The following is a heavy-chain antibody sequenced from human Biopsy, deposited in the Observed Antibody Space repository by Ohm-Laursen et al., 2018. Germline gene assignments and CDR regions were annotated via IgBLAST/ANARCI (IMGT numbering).Heavy chain of an antibody. CDR1: GGTFSRYG. CDR3: ATKLTGYFHH. J-gene: IGHJ1*01. V-gene: IGHV1-69*06. Sequence: SSVKVSCKAPGGTFSRYGINWVRQAPGQGLVWLGGNIPILGTGNYAQKFQGRVTVAADTSTSTATMELRSLRSDDTAVYYCATKLTGYFHHWGQGTLVTVSS. D-gene: IGHD3-9*01. CDR2: NIPILGTG.